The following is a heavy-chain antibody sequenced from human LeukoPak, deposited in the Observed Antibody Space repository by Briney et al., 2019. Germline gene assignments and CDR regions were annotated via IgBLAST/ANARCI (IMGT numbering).Heavy chain of an antibody. J-gene: IGHJ6*03. V-gene: IGHV4-39*07. CDR3: ARGPITMVRGVIYYYYYMDV. CDR1: GGSISSSSYY. Sequence: SETLSLTCTVSGGSISSSSYYWGWIRQPPGKGLEWIGSIYYSGSTYYNPSLKSRVTISVDTSKNQFSLKLSSVTAADTAVYYCARGPITMVRGVIYYYYYMDVWGKGTTVTVSS. CDR2: IYYSGST. D-gene: IGHD3-10*01.